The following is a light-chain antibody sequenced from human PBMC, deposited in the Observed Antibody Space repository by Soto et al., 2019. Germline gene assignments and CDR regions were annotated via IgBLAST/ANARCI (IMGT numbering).Light chain of an antibody. CDR1: QSVSSN. CDR2: GAS. V-gene: IGKV3-15*01. Sequence: EIVMTQSPATLSVSPGERAALSCRASQSVSSNLAWYQQKPGQAPRVLIYGASTRATGISARFSGSGAGTEFTVTISSLQTEDFAVYYCQQYNDRPWTFGPGTKVEIK. CDR3: QQYNDRPWT. J-gene: IGKJ1*01.